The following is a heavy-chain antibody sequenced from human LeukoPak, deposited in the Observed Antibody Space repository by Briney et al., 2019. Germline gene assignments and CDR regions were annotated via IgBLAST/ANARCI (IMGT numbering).Heavy chain of an antibody. CDR3: ARSYSSGWDFES. V-gene: IGHV6-1*01. J-gene: IGHJ4*02. D-gene: IGHD6-19*01. Sequence: SQTLSLTCAISGDSVSSNSAAWNWIRQSPSRRLEWRGRTYYRSKWFNDYALSVKSRISINPDTSKKQFSLQLNSVTPEDTAVYYCARSYSSGWDFESWGQGTLVTVSS. CDR1: GDSVSSNSAA. CDR2: TYYRSKWFN.